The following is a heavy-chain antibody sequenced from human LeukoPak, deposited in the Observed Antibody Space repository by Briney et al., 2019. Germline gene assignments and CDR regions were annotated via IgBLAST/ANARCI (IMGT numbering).Heavy chain of an antibody. V-gene: IGHV3-48*03. CDR2: ISSSGSTR. CDR3: ARILGLTLDY. D-gene: IGHD1-14*01. CDR1: GFTFSSYE. Sequence: GGSLSLSCAASGFTFSSYEMNWVRQAPGKGLEWVSYISSSGSTRYYADSVKGRFTISRDNAKNSLYLQMNSLRAEDTAVYYCARILGLTLDYWGQGALVTVSS. J-gene: IGHJ4*02.